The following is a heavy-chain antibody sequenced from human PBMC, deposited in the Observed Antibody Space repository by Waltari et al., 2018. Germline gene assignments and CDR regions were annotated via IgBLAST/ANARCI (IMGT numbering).Heavy chain of an antibody. D-gene: IGHD1-20*01. CDR1: GYTFTGYS. CDR2: INPNSGGT. Sequence: QVQLVQSGAEVKKPGASVKVSSQASGYTFTGYSIHGVVTAPGQGLGWMGRINPNSGGTNYAQKFQGRVTMTRDTSISTAYMELSRLRSDDTAVYYCARDAPITGTTDYYYGMDVWGQGTTVTVSS. J-gene: IGHJ6*02. CDR3: ARDAPITGTTDYYYGMDV. V-gene: IGHV1-2*06.